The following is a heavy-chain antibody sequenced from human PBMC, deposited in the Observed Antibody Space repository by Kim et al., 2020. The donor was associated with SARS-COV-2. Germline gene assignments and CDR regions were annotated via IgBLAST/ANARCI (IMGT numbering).Heavy chain of an antibody. J-gene: IGHJ5*02. Sequence: KSRVTISGDTSKNQFSLKLSSVTAADTAVYYCARYIVVVPAARKGDWFDPWGQGTLVTVSS. CDR3: ARYIVVVPAARKGDWFDP. V-gene: IGHV4-59*01. D-gene: IGHD2-2*01.